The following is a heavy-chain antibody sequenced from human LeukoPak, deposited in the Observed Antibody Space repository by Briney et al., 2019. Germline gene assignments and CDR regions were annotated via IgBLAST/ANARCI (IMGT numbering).Heavy chain of an antibody. CDR2: ISSSSSYI. Sequence: GGSLRLSCAASGFTFCSYGMNWVCQAPGKGLEWVSSISSSSSYIYYADSVKGRFTISRDNAKNSLYLQMNSLRAEDTAVYYCAREPRSFYDSSGYPVDYWGQGTLVTVSS. CDR1: GFTFCSYG. CDR3: AREPRSFYDSSGYPVDY. J-gene: IGHJ4*02. V-gene: IGHV3-21*01. D-gene: IGHD3-22*01.